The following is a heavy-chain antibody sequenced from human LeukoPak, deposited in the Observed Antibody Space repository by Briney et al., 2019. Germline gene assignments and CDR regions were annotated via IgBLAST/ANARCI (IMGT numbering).Heavy chain of an antibody. CDR2: ISSSSSYI. D-gene: IGHD3-22*01. J-gene: IGHJ4*02. V-gene: IGHV3-21*01. CDR3: ARVPTNYYDSSGYYFGY. Sequence: GGSLRLSCAASGFPFSSYSMNWVRQAPGKGLEWVSSISSSSSYIYYADSVKGRFTISRDNAKNSLYLQMSSLRAEDTAVYYCARVPTNYYDSSGYYFGYWGEGTLVTVSS. CDR1: GFPFSSYS.